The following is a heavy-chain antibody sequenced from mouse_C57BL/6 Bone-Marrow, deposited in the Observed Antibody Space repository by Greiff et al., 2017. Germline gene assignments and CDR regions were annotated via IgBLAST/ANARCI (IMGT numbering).Heavy chain of an antibody. CDR1: GYSITSGYY. Sequence: DVKLQESGPGLVKPSQSLSLTCSVTGYSITSGYYWNWIRQFPGNKLEWMGYISYDGSNNYNPSLKNRISITRDTSKNQFFLKLNSVTTEDTATYYCARDRDYYAMDYWGQGTSVTVSS. V-gene: IGHV3-6*01. CDR3: ARDRDYYAMDY. CDR2: ISYDGSN. J-gene: IGHJ4*01.